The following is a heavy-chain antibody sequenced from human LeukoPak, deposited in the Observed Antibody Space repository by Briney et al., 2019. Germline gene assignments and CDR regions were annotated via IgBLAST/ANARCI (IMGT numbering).Heavy chain of an antibody. CDR3: AREPYGDYEDYYYYYMDV. CDR2: INPSGGST. Sequence: ASVKVSCKASGYTFTSYYMHWVRQAPGQGLEWKGIINPSGGSTSYAQKFQGRVTMTRDMSTSTVYMELSSLRSEDTAVYYCAREPYGDYEDYYYYYMDVWGKGTTVTVSS. D-gene: IGHD4-17*01. CDR1: GYTFTSYY. J-gene: IGHJ6*03. V-gene: IGHV1-46*01.